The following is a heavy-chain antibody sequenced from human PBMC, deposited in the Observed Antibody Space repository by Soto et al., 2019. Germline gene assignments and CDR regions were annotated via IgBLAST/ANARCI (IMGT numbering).Heavy chain of an antibody. CDR2: ISGSGGST. J-gene: IGHJ4*02. V-gene: IGHV3-23*01. Sequence: EMQLLESGGGLVQPGGSLRLSCAASGFTFSSYAMSWVRQAPGKGLEWVSAISGSGGSTYYADSVKGRFTISRDNSNNTLYLRMNSLRAEDTAVYYCAKDAPIVVVTARNLRSGYFDYWGQGTLVTVSS. D-gene: IGHD2-21*02. CDR1: GFTFSSYA. CDR3: AKDAPIVVVTARNLRSGYFDY.